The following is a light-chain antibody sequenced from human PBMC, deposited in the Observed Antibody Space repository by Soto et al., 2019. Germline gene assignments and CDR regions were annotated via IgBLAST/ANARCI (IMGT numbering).Light chain of an antibody. J-gene: IGKJ4*01. CDR1: QSVDSY. CDR3: QQHSNGLT. CDR2: DAF. V-gene: IGKV3-11*01. Sequence: EIVLTQSPPTLSLSPGERATLSCRASQSVDSYLAWYQQKPGQAPRLLIFDAFNRATGIPARFSGSGSGTDFTPTISSLEPEDFAVYYCQQHSNGLTFGGGTKVEIK.